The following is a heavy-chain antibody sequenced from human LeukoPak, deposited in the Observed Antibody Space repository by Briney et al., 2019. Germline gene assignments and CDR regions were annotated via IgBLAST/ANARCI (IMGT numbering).Heavy chain of an antibody. D-gene: IGHD1/OR15-1a*01. CDR3: ARVQLEQYYYYGMDV. CDR2: ISYDGSNK. CDR1: GFTFSSYA. V-gene: IGHV3-30*04. Sequence: PGGSLRLSCAASGFTFSSYAMHWVRQAPGKGLEWVAVISYDGSNKYYADSVKGRFTISRDSSKNTLYLQMNSLRAEDTAVYYCARVQLEQYYYYGMDVWGKGTTVTVSS. J-gene: IGHJ6*04.